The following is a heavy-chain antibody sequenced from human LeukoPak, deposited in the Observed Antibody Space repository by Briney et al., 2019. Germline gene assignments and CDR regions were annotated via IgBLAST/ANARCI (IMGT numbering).Heavy chain of an antibody. Sequence: SETLSLTCTVSGGSISNSNYYWGWIRQPPGKGLEWIGNIYYTGSTYYNPSLKSRVTISVDTSKNQFSLKLSSVTAADTAVYYCAMVRGASDYWGQGTLVTVPS. J-gene: IGHJ4*02. CDR3: AMVRGASDY. V-gene: IGHV4-39*01. CDR2: IYYTGST. D-gene: IGHD3-10*01. CDR1: GGSISNSNYY.